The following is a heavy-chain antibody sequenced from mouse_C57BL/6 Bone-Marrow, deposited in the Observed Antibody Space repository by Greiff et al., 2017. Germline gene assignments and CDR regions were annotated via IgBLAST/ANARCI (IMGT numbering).Heavy chain of an antibody. Sequence: QVQLQQSGAELARPGASVKLSCKASGYTFTSYGISWVKQRTGQGLEWIGEIYPRSGNTYYNEKFKGKATLTADTSSSTAYMELRSLTSEDSAVYFCARFHYYGSTHWYFDVWGTGTTVTVSS. J-gene: IGHJ1*03. CDR1: GYTFTSYG. D-gene: IGHD1-1*01. V-gene: IGHV1-81*01. CDR2: IYPRSGNT. CDR3: ARFHYYGSTHWYFDV.